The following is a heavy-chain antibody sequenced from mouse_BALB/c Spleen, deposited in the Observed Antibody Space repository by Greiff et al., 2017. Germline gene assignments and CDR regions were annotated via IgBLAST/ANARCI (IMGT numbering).Heavy chain of an antibody. J-gene: IGHJ2*01. CDR1: GFTFSSYA. CDR2: ISSGGSYT. Sequence: EVKLMESGGGLVKPGGSLKLSCAASGFTFSSYAMSWVRQSPEKRLEWVAEISSGGSYTYYPDTVTGRFTISRGNAKNTLYLEMSSLRSEDTAMYYCARAHYFDYWGQGTTLTVSS. V-gene: IGHV5-9-4*01. CDR3: ARAHYFDY.